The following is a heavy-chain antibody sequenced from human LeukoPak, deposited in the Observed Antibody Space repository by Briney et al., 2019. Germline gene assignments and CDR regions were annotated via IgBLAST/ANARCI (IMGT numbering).Heavy chain of an antibody. Sequence: GGSLRLSCVASGFTFSTYWMTWVRQAPGKGLEWVANIKQDASEKYYVGSVKGRFTISRDNAKSSLYLQVNSLRAEDTALYYCARSGDYGESFDSWGQGTLVTVSS. CDR2: IKQDASEK. J-gene: IGHJ4*02. V-gene: IGHV3-7*03. CDR1: GFTFSTYW. D-gene: IGHD4-17*01. CDR3: ARSGDYGESFDS.